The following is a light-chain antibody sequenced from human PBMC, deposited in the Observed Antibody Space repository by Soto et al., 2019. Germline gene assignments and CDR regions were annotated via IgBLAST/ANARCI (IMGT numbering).Light chain of an antibody. V-gene: IGKV2-30*02. Sequence: DVVMTQSPLSLPVTLGQPASISCRSSQSLVHSDGNTYLNWYQQRPGQSPRRLIYKVSNRDSGVPDRFSGSASGSDFTLKISRAEAEDVGVYYCMQGTHWPFTFGQGTKLEIK. CDR2: KVS. J-gene: IGKJ2*01. CDR1: QSLVHSDGNTY. CDR3: MQGTHWPFT.